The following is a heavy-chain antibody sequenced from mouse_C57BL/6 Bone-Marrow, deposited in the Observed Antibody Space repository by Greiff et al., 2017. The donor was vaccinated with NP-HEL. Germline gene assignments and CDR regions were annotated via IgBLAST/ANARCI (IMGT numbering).Heavy chain of an antibody. D-gene: IGHD2-4*01. V-gene: IGHV1-81*01. Sequence: QVQLKQSGAELARPGASVKLSCKASGYTFTSYGISWVKQRTGQGLEWIGEIYPRSGNTYYNEKFKGKATLTADKSSSTAYMELRSLTSEDSAVYFCARRDDYDKRVWFAYWGQGTLVTVSA. J-gene: IGHJ3*01. CDR2: IYPRSGNT. CDR1: GYTFTSYG. CDR3: ARRDDYDKRVWFAY.